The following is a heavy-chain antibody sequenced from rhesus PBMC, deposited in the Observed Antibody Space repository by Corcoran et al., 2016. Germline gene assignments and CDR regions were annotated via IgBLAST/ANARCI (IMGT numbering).Heavy chain of an antibody. CDR3: ARGRTGVITDY. J-gene: IGHJ4*01. V-gene: IGHV4-80*01. Sequence: QVQLQESGPGLVKPSATLSLTCRGSGVSISSNWWSGLRQPPGKGLEWIGESDGNSGNNNVNPSLQSRVTMSKDASMNQFSLKWSSVTAADTAVYYCARGRTGVITDYWGQGVLVTVSS. CDR1: GVSISSNW. CDR2: SDGNSGNN. D-gene: IGHD3-22*01.